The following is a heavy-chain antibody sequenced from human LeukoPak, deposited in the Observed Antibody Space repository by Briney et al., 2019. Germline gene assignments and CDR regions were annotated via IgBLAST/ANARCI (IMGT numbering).Heavy chain of an antibody. V-gene: IGHV3-66*02. J-gene: IGHJ6*03. CDR1: GFTVSSNY. D-gene: IGHD2-2*01. Sequence: GGSLRLSCAASGFTVSSNYMSWVRQAPGKGLEWVSVIYSGGSTYYAESVKGRFTISRDNSKNTLYLQMNSLRAEDTAVYYCASRHCSSTSCYSDYYYYMDVWGKGTTVTVSS. CDR2: IYSGGST. CDR3: ASRHCSSTSCYSDYYYYMDV.